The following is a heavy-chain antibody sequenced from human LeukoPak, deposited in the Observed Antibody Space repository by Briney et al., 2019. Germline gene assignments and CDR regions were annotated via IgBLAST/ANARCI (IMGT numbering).Heavy chain of an antibody. V-gene: IGHV4-59*01. CDR1: GGSISSYY. Sequence: SETLSLTCTVSGGSISSYYWGWIRQPPGKGLEWIGYIYYSGSTNYNPSLKSRVTISVDTSKNQFSLKLSSATAADTAVYYCARGYSYANYYSSYMAVWGKGTTVTVSS. D-gene: IGHD5-18*01. CDR3: ARGYSYANYYSSYMAV. J-gene: IGHJ6*03. CDR2: IYYSGST.